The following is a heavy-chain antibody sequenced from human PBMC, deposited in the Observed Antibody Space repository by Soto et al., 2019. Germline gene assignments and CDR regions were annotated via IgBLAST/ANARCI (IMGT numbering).Heavy chain of an antibody. CDR3: ARIGNPDASLYFDY. CDR1: GGSISIGVYY. J-gene: IGHJ4*02. Sequence: QVQLQESGPGLVKPSQTLSLTCTVSGGSISIGVYYWNWIRQHPGKGLEWIGYTYHTGSTYYNPSLESRVTISVDPSKNQFSLKLSSLTAADTAVYYCARIGNPDASLYFDYWGQGALVTVSS. CDR2: TYHTGST. V-gene: IGHV4-31*03.